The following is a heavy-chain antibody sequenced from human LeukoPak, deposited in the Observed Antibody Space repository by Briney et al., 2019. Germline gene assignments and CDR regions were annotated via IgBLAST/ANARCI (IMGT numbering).Heavy chain of an antibody. V-gene: IGHV2-5*02. CDR2: IYWDDDK. CDR1: GFSLSTNDVG. CDR3: AFSKYGRSDFDS. J-gene: IGHJ4*02. D-gene: IGHD2/OR15-2a*01. Sequence: SGPTLLKPTQTLTLTCTFSGFSLSTNDVGVGWIRQPPGEALEWLALIYWDDDKRYSPSQKSRLTITKDTSKNQVVLTMANMDPADTATYYCAFSKYGRSDFDSWGQGTLVTVSS.